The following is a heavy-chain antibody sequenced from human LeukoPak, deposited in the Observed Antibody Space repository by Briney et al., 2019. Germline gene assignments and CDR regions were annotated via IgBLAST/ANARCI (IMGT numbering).Heavy chain of an antibody. CDR2: INTNSGGT. D-gene: IGHD3-22*01. CDR3: ARDQRYYYGSSSYYYVNWYFDL. J-gene: IGHJ2*01. Sequence: ASVKVSCKASGYTFTGYYMHWVRQAPGQGLEWRGWINTNSGGTNYAQKFQGWGTMTRDTSISTAYMELSRLRSDDTAVFYCARDQRYYYGSSSYYYVNWYFDLWGRGTLVTVSS. CDR1: GYTFTGYY. V-gene: IGHV1-2*04.